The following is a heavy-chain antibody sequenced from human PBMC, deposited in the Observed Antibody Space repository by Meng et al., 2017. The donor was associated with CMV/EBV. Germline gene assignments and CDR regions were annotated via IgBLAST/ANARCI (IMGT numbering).Heavy chain of an antibody. CDR3: ASRLQPYYGMDV. D-gene: IGHD5-24*01. CDR2: IIPIFGTA. Sequence: VKVSCKASGGTFSSYAISWVRQAPGQGLEWMGGIIPIFGTANYAQKFQGRVTITTDESTSTAYMELSSLRSEDTAVYYCASRLQPYYGMDVWGQGTTVTVSS. V-gene: IGHV1-69*05. J-gene: IGHJ6*02. CDR1: GGTFSSYA.